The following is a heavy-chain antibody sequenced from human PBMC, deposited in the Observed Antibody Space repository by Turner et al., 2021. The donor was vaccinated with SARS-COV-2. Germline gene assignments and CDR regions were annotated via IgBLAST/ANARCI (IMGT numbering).Heavy chain of an antibody. CDR2: IYASGIT. CDR1: GDSINNDFYY. J-gene: IGHJ4*02. D-gene: IGHD1-26*01. V-gene: IGHV4-61*02. CDR3: TRDSGGYYRLDK. Sequence: QVPLQESGPILVKPSQTLSLTCTVSGDSINNDFYYWAWIRQPAGKRLEWIGRIYASGITSYNPSLASRVTMSVDRSKNQFSLKLRSLSAADTAMYYCTRDSGGYYRLDKWGQGTLVTVSS.